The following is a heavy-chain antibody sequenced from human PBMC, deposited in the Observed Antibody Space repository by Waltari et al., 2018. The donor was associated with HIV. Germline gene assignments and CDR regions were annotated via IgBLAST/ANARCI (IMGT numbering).Heavy chain of an antibody. CDR2: IIPILGIA. CDR1: GGPFSSYT. Sequence: QVQLVQSGAEVKKPGSSVKVSCKASGGPFSSYTISWVRQAPGQGLEWMGRIIPILGIANYAQKFQGRVTITADKSTSTAYMELSSLRSEDTAVYYCARHTYYYDSSGYDWGQGTLVTVSS. V-gene: IGHV1-69*02. D-gene: IGHD3-22*01. CDR3: ARHTYYYDSSGYD. J-gene: IGHJ4*02.